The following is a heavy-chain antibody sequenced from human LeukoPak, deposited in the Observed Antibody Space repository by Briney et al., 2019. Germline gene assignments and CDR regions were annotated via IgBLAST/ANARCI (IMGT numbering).Heavy chain of an antibody. CDR3: ARYSSSWYGGAQGFDY. CDR1: GYTLTELS. V-gene: IGHV1-24*01. Sequence: ASVKVSCKVSGYTLTELSMHWVRQAPGKGLEWMGGFDPEDGETIYAQKFQGRVTITADESTSTAYMELSSLRSEDTAVYYCARYSSSWYGGAQGFDYWGQGTLVTVSS. D-gene: IGHD6-13*01. J-gene: IGHJ4*02. CDR2: FDPEDGET.